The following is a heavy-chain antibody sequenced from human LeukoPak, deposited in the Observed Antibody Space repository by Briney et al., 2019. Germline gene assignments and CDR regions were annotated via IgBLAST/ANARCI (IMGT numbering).Heavy chain of an antibody. V-gene: IGHV3-30*04. CDR2: ISYDGSNK. CDR3: ARLINSGYDNRGWFDP. Sequence: GGSLRLSCAASGFTFSSYAMHWVRQAPGKGLEWVAVISYDGSNKYYADSVKGRFTISRDNSKDTLYLQMNSLRSEDTAVYYCARLINSGYDNRGWFDPWGQGTLVTVSS. D-gene: IGHD5-12*01. CDR1: GFTFSSYA. J-gene: IGHJ5*02.